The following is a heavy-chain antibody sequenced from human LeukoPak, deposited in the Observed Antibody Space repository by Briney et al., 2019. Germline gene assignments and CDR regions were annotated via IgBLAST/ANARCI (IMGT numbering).Heavy chain of an antibody. D-gene: IGHD4-17*01. J-gene: IGHJ4*02. CDR3: AGLCTVTTTDFDY. V-gene: IGHV4-31*03. CDR1: GGSISSGGYY. Sequence: KPSETLSLTCTASGGSISSGGYYWSWIRQHPGKGLEWIGYIYYSGSTYYNPSLKSRVTISVDTSKNQFSLKLSSVTAADTAVYYCAGLCTVTTTDFDYWGQGTLVTVSS. CDR2: IYYSGST.